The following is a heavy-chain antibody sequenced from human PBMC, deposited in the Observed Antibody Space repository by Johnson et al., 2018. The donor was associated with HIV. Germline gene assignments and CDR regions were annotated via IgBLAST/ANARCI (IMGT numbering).Heavy chain of an antibody. CDR1: GFTFSSYA. CDR3: ATITRSYYFDSSGYLYDAFVL. V-gene: IGHV3-30*14. J-gene: IGHJ3*01. CDR2: ISYDGSNK. Sequence: VQLVESGGGVVQPGRSLRLSCSASGFTFSSYAMHWVRQAPGKGLEWVAIISYDGSNKYYADSVKGRFTISRDNSKNTLYLQMNSMKTEDTALYYCATITRSYYFDSSGYLYDAFVLWGQGTVVTVSS. D-gene: IGHD3-22*01.